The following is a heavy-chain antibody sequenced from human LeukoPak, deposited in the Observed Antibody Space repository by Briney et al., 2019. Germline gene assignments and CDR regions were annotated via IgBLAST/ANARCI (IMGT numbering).Heavy chain of an antibody. J-gene: IGHJ4*02. CDR2: INHSGST. CDR3: ARGHCGGDCYSGYYFDY. CDR1: GGSFSGYY. D-gene: IGHD2-21*02. V-gene: IGHV4-34*01. Sequence: SETLSLTCAVYGGSFSGYYWSWIRQPPGKGLEWIGEINHSGSTNYNPSLKSRVTISVDTSKNQFSLKLSSVTAAHTAVYYCARGHCGGDCYSGYYFDYWGQGTLVTVSS.